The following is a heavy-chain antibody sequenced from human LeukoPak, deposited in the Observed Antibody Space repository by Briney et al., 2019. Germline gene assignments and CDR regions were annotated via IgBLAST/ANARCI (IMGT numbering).Heavy chain of an antibody. CDR1: GGTFSSHT. Sequence: ASVKVSCKASGGTFSSHTISWVRQAPEQGLDWMGRIIPLFGIVNYAQKFQDRVTITADKSTSTAYMEVSSLRSEDTAVYYCARIPSGDVDTAMVMYYHYCMDVWGQGTTVTVSS. D-gene: IGHD5-18*01. V-gene: IGHV1-69*02. J-gene: IGHJ6*02. CDR3: ARIPSGDVDTAMVMYYHYCMDV. CDR2: IIPLFGIV.